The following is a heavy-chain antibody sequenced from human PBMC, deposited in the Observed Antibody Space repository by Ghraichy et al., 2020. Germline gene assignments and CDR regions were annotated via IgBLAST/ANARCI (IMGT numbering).Heavy chain of an antibody. J-gene: IGHJ4*02. D-gene: IGHD6-19*01. CDR3: AVSISRQWLVPDY. CDR1: GFTFSSYG. V-gene: IGHV3-33*01. Sequence: GGSLRLSCAASGFTFSSYGMHWVRQAPGKGLEWVAVIWYDGSNKYYVDSVKGRFTISRDNSKNTLYLQMNSLRAEDTAVYYCAVSISRQWLVPDYWGQGTLVTVSS. CDR2: IWYDGSNK.